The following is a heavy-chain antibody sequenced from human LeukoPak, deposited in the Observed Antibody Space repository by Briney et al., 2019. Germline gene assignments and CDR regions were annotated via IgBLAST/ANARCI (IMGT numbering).Heavy chain of an antibody. CDR3: AKDKPGYCSSTSCPLGA. V-gene: IGHV3-30-3*01. D-gene: IGHD2-2*01. CDR2: ISYDGSNK. Sequence: GRSLRLSCAASGFTFSSYAMHWVRQAPGKGLEWVAVISYDGSNKYYADSVKGRFTISRDNSKNTLYLQMNSLRAEDTAVYYCAKDKPGYCSSTSCPLGAWGQGTLVTVSS. J-gene: IGHJ5*02. CDR1: GFTFSSYA.